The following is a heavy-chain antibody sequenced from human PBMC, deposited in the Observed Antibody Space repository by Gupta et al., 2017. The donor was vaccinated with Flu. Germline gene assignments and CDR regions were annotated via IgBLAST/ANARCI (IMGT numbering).Heavy chain of an antibody. J-gene: IGHJ4*02. V-gene: IGHV3-48*03. Sequence: EVQLVESGGGLVQPGGSLRLSCAASGFTFSSHEMNWVRQAPGKGLEWISYISTSGTTIFYADSVKGRFTVSRDNAKNSLYLQMNSRRVEDTAVYYCTRDQGFNFDYWGQGTLVTVSS. CDR3: TRDQGFNFDY. CDR1: GFTFSSHE. CDR2: ISTSGTTI.